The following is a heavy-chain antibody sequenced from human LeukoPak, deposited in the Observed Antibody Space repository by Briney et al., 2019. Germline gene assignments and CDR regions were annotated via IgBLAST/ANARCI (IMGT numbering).Heavy chain of an antibody. Sequence: GGSLRLSCAASGFTFSSYAMSWVRQAPGQGLEWMGIINPSGGSTSYAQKFQGRVAMTRDTSTSTVYMELSSLRSEDTAVYYCATNNWNLYSYGMDVWGQGTTVTVSS. V-gene: IGHV1-46*01. CDR3: ATNNWNLYSYGMDV. J-gene: IGHJ6*02. D-gene: IGHD1-20*01. CDR1: GFTFSSYA. CDR2: INPSGGST.